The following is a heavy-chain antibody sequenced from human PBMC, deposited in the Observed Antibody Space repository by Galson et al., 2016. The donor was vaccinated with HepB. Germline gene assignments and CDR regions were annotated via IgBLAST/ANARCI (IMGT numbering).Heavy chain of an antibody. CDR1: GFDLKRHW. J-gene: IGHJ4*02. D-gene: IGHD2-21*01. CDR3: AGDRDWAKDF. V-gene: IGHV3-7*03. Sequence: SLRLSCAASGFDLKRHWMDWVRQAPGKGLEWVAKIDPDGGRKLYLDSVKGRFTIAKDYADNSLSLQMKSLRAEDTAVYYCAGDRDWAKDFWGQGTLVTVSS. CDR2: IDPDGGRK.